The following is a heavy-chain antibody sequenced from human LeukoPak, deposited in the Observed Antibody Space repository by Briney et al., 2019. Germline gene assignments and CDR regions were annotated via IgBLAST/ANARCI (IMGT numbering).Heavy chain of an antibody. V-gene: IGHV3-66*02. J-gene: IGHJ4*02. CDR2: IYSGGST. CDR1: GFTVSSNY. D-gene: IGHD4-23*01. CDR3: ARDYGGNSVLDY. Sequence: PGASLRLSCAASGFTVSSNYMSWVRQAPGKGLEWVSVIYSGGSTYYADSVKGRFTISRDNSKNTLYLQMNSLRAEDTAVYYCARDYGGNSVLDYWGQGTLATVSS.